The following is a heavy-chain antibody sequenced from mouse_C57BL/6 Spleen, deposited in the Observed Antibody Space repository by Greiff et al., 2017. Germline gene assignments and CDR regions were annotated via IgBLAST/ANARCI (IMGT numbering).Heavy chain of an antibody. Sequence: EVKLMESGPGMVKPSQSLSLTCTVTGYSITSGYDWHWIRHFPGNKLEWMGYISYSGSTNYNPSLKSRISITHDTSKNHFFLKLNSVTTEDTATYYGARGKSYDGYFMAWFAYWGQGTLVTVSA. CDR3: ARGKSYDGYFMAWFAY. CDR2: ISYSGST. J-gene: IGHJ3*01. V-gene: IGHV3-1*01. CDR1: GYSITSGYD. D-gene: IGHD2-3*01.